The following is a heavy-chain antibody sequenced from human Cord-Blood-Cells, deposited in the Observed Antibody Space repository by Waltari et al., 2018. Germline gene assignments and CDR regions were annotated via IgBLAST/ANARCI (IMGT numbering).Heavy chain of an antibody. CDR3: ARVGGYSYGYLYFDY. J-gene: IGHJ4*02. CDR2: INHSGST. Sequence: QVQLQQWGAGLLKPSETLSLTCAVYGGSFSGYSWSWIRPPPGKGLEWIGEINHSGSTNYNPSRESRVTISVDTSKNQFSLKLSSVTAADTAVYYCARVGGYSYGYLYFDYWGQGTLVTVSS. D-gene: IGHD5-18*01. CDR1: GGSFSGYS. V-gene: IGHV4-34*01.